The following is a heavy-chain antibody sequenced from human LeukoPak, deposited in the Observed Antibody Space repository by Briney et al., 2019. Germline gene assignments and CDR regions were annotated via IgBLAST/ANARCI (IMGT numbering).Heavy chain of an antibody. D-gene: IGHD6-19*01. CDR3: ARAGSGVAGSDY. J-gene: IGHJ4*02. V-gene: IGHV2-70*01. CDR2: IDWVDDK. CDR1: GFSLSTSGMC. Sequence: SGPTLVNPTQTLTLTCTFSGFSLSTSGMCVSWIRQPPGKALAWLALIDWVDDKYYSTSLKTMITIYKCTSKTQVVLTMPNLDPVDTATYYCARAGSGVAGSDYWGQGTLVTVSS.